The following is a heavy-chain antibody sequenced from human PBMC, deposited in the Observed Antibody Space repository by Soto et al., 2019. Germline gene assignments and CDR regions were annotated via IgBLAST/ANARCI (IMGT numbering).Heavy chain of an antibody. CDR3: ASILWASGCLDY. Sequence: ASVNVSCKSSGYTFTSYPIHWVRQAPGQRLEWMGWINAGNGNTKYSQKFQGRVTITRDTSASTAYMELSSLRSEDTAVYYCASILWASGCLDYWGQGTLVTVSS. D-gene: IGHD6-19*01. CDR2: INAGNGNT. CDR1: GYTFTSYP. J-gene: IGHJ4*02. V-gene: IGHV1-3*01.